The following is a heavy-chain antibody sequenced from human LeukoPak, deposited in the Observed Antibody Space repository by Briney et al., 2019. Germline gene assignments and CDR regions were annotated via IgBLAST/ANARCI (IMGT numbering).Heavy chain of an antibody. CDR1: GFTFSSYS. J-gene: IGHJ4*02. D-gene: IGHD2-15*01. Sequence: GGSLRLSCAASGFTFSSYSMNCVRQAPGKGLEWVSSISSSSYIYYSDSVKGRFTISRDNAKNSLYLQMNSLRAEDTAVYYCAGADCSGGSCYGLDYWGQGTLVTVSS. CDR3: AGADCSGGSCYGLDY. V-gene: IGHV3-21*01. CDR2: ISSSSYI.